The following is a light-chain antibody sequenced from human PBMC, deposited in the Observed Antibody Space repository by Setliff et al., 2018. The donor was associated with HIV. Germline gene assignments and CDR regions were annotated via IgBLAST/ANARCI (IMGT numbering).Light chain of an antibody. CDR1: SNDVGSYDR. CDR2: DVD. Sequence: VLTQPRSVSGSPGQSVTISCTGTSNDVGSYDRVSWYQQLPGKAPKLIISDVDKRPSGVPDRFSGSKSGDTASLTISGLQAEDEADYYCCSYAFKYTLIFGIGTKVTVL. CDR3: CSYAFKYTLI. V-gene: IGLV2-11*01. J-gene: IGLJ1*01.